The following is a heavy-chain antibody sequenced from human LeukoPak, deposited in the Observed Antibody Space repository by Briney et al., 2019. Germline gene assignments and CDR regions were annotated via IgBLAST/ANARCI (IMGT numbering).Heavy chain of an antibody. CDR1: GYSISSSYY. Sequence: SETLSLTCTVSGYSISSSYYWGWIRQPPGKGLEWIGYIYHSGSTYYNPSLKSRVTISVDRSKNQFSLKLSSVTAADTAVYYCARDLYSSSSQSGIDYWGQGTLVTVSS. V-gene: IGHV4-38-2*02. J-gene: IGHJ4*02. D-gene: IGHD6-6*01. CDR3: ARDLYSSSSQSGIDY. CDR2: IYHSGST.